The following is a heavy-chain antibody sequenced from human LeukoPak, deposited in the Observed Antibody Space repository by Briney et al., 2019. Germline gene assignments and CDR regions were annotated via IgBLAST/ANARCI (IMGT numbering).Heavy chain of an antibody. Sequence: GESLKISCKGSGYSFTSYWISWVRQMPRKGLEWMGRIDPSDSYTNYSPSFQGHVTISADKSISTAYLLWSSLKASDTAMYYCAGLYGGNDWYYFDYWGQGTLVTVSS. J-gene: IGHJ4*02. D-gene: IGHD4-23*01. CDR3: AGLYGGNDWYYFDY. V-gene: IGHV5-10-1*01. CDR2: IDPSDSYT. CDR1: GYSFTSYW.